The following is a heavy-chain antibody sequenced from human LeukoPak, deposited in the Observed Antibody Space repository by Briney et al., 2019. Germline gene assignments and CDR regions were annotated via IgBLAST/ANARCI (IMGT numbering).Heavy chain of an antibody. D-gene: IGHD3-10*01. CDR1: GGSFSGYY. Sequence: PSETLSLTCAVYGGSFSGYYWSWIRQPPGKGLEWLGEINHSGSTNYNPSLKSRVTISVDTSKNQFSLKLSSVTAADTAVYYCARHPMVRGVYYYYYMDVWGKGTTVTVSS. J-gene: IGHJ6*03. CDR3: ARHPMVRGVYYYYYMDV. V-gene: IGHV4-34*01. CDR2: INHSGST.